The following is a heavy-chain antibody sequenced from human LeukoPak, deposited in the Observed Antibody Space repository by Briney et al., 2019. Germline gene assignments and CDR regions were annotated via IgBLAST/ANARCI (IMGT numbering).Heavy chain of an antibody. CDR3: ARVRYDFWSGYGFYYYMDV. V-gene: IGHV3-13*01. CDR2: IGTAGDT. CDR1: GFTFSRYD. Sequence: PGGSLRLSCAASGFTFSRYDMHWVRQGTRKGLEWVSAIGTAGDTYYPGSVKGRFTISRDNSKNTLYLQMNSLRAEDTAVYYCARVRYDFWSGYGFYYYMDVWGKGTTVTVSS. D-gene: IGHD3-3*01. J-gene: IGHJ6*03.